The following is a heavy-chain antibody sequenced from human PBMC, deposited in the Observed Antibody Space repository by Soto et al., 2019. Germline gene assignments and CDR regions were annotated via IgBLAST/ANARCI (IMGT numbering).Heavy chain of an antibody. CDR1: GCTFSSYA. V-gene: IGHV1-69*06. J-gene: IGHJ3*02. Sequence: LVKVSWKASGCTFSSYASSWVRQAPGQGLEWMGGIIPIFGTANYAQKFQGRVTITADKSTSTAYMELSSLRSEDTAVYYCARRREGDAFDIWGQGTIGTVSS. CDR3: ARRREGDAFDI. CDR2: IIPIFGTA.